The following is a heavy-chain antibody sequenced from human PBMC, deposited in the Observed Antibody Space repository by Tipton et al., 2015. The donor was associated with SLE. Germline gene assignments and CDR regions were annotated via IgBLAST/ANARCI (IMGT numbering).Heavy chain of an antibody. D-gene: IGHD3-9*01. J-gene: IGHJ6*02. CDR3: ARDKSHVILTGYYKTPFYYYGMDV. CDR1: GGSISSGSYY. Sequence: TLSLTCTVSGGSISSGSYYWSWIRQPAGKGLEWIGYIYTSGSTNYNPSLKSRVTISVDTSKNQFSLKLSSVTAADTAVYYCARDKSHVILTGYYKTPFYYYGMDVWGQGTTVTVSS. V-gene: IGHV4-61*09. CDR2: IYTSGST.